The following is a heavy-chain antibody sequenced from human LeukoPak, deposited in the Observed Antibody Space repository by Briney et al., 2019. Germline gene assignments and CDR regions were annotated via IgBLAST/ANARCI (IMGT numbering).Heavy chain of an antibody. Sequence: GASVKVSCKASGGTFSSYAISWVRQAPGQGLEWMGIINPSGGSTSYAQKFQGRVTMTRDTSTSTVYMELSSLRSEDTAVYYCARAGGCGGDCYFSYWGQGTLVTVSS. CDR1: GGTFSSYA. CDR3: ARAGGCGGDCYFSY. J-gene: IGHJ4*02. V-gene: IGHV1-46*01. D-gene: IGHD2-21*02. CDR2: INPSGGST.